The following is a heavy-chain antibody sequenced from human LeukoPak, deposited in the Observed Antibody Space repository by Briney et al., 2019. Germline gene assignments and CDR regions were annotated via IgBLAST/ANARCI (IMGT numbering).Heavy chain of an antibody. J-gene: IGHJ3*02. CDR3: AKDLRGHDAFDI. D-gene: IGHD3-10*01. CDR2: IWYGGSNK. CDR1: GFTFSSYG. Sequence: GGSLRLSCAASGFTFSSYGMHWVRQAPGKGLGWGAVIWYGGSNKYYADSVKGRFTISRDNSKNTLYLQMNSLRAEDTAVYYCAKDLRGHDAFDIWGQGTMVTVSS. V-gene: IGHV3-33*06.